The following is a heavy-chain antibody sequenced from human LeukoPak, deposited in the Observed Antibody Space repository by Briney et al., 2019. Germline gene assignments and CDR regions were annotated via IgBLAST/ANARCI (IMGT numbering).Heavy chain of an antibody. D-gene: IGHD3-16*01. J-gene: IGHJ5*02. CDR3: ARGASYSYH. Sequence: PGGSLRLSCAASGFTFSSYVMTWVRQAPGKGLEWVSAISGGGGSTYYADSVKGRFTISRDNSKNTLYLQMNSLKAEDTAVYYCARGASYSYHWGQGALVTVSS. V-gene: IGHV3-23*01. CDR1: GFTFSSYV. CDR2: ISGGGGST.